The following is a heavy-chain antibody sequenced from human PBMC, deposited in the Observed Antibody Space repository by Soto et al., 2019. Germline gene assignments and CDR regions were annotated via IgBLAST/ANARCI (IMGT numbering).Heavy chain of an antibody. D-gene: IGHD3-16*01. Sequence: GGSLRLSCAASGFTFSSYGMHWVRQAPGKGLEWVAVISYDGSKKNYADSVKGRFTISRDNSKNTLYLQMNSLRAEDTAVYYCAKDGLMITFGGVTHWGQGTLVTVSS. CDR3: AKDGLMITFGGVTH. J-gene: IGHJ4*02. CDR2: ISYDGSKK. V-gene: IGHV3-30*18. CDR1: GFTFSSYG.